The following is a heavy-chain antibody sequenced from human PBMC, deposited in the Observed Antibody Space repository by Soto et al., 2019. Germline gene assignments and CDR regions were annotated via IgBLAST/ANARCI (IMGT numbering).Heavy chain of an antibody. CDR1: GVSISSNY. CDR2: IHYSVDS. Sequence: EQLQESGPGLVEPSEPLSLTCTVSGVSISSNYWSWIRQAPGKGLEWIGYIHYSVDSNCIPSLKSQVTMSVATSKNQFSLKLTSVTAAYTGVYYCVRSYPSSSFGVIKSRGVDVWCHGTTLNVAS. V-gene: IGHV4-59*01. D-gene: IGHD3-3*02. CDR3: VRSYPSSSFGVIKSRGVDV. J-gene: IGHJ6*02.